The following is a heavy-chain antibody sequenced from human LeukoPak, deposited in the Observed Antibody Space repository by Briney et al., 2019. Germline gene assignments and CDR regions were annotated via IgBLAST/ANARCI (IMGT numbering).Heavy chain of an antibody. Sequence: PSETLSLTCAVSGYSISSGYYWGWIRQPPGKGLEWIGSIYHSGSTYYNPSLKSRVTISVDTSKNQFSLKLSSVTVADTAVYYCARGDYDFWSGYYSTRPFFDYWGQGTLVTVSS. J-gene: IGHJ4*02. D-gene: IGHD3-3*01. CDR3: ARGDYDFWSGYYSTRPFFDY. CDR2: IYHSGST. V-gene: IGHV4-38-2*01. CDR1: GYSISSGYY.